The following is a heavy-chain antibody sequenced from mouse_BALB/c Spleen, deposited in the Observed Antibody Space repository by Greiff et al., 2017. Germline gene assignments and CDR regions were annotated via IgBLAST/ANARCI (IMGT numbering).Heavy chain of an antibody. D-gene: IGHD2-3*01. CDR3: ASLYDPWFAY. J-gene: IGHJ3*01. V-gene: IGHV1S29*02. Sequence: EVQLQQSGPELVKPGASVKISCKASGYTFTNYNMHWVKQSHGKSLEWIGYIYPYNGGTCYNQKFKSTATLTVDNSSSTAYMELRSLTSEDSAVYYCASLYDPWFAYWGQGTLVTVSA. CDR2: IYPYNGGT. CDR1: GYTFTNYN.